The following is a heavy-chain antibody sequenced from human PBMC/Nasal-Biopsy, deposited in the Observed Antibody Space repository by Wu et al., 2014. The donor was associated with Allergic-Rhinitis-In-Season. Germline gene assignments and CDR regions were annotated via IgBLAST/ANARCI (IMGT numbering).Heavy chain of an antibody. CDR1: GYTFSNYG. CDR3: ARDAGRAALLGYLVLYGMDV. Sequence: VKVSCKASGYTFSNYGINWVRQAPGQGLEWMGWVSAYNGDTSYAQKIQGRVTMTTDTSRNTAYMDLRSLRSDDTAVYYCARDAGRAALLGYLVLYGMDVWGQGTTVTVSS. V-gene: IGHV1-18*01. CDR2: VSAYNGDT. D-gene: IGHD2-2*02. J-gene: IGHJ6*02.